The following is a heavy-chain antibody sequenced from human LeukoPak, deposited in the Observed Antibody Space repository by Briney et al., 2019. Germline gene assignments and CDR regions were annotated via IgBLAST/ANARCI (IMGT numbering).Heavy chain of an antibody. D-gene: IGHD3-22*01. V-gene: IGHV4-59*12. J-gene: IGHJ6*03. CDR2: IYYSGST. CDR1: GGSISSYY. Sequence: SETLSLTCTVSGGSISSYYWSWIRQPPGKGLEWIGYIYYSGSTNYNPSLKSRVTISVDTSKNQFSLNLTSVTAADTAVYYCARATYYYDASGMGYHYYMDVWGKGTTVTVSS. CDR3: ARATYYYDASGMGYHYYMDV.